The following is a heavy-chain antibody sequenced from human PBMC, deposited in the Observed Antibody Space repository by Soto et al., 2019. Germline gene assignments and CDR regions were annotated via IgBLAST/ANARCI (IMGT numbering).Heavy chain of an antibody. D-gene: IGHD1-26*01. CDR2: INAGNGNT. CDR3: ARDPGIVRATDEFYYGMDV. V-gene: IGHV1-3*01. CDR1: GYTFTSYA. Sequence: ASVKVSCKASGYTFTSYAMHWVRQAPGQRLEWMGWINAGNGNTKYSQKFQGRVTITRDTSASTAYMELSSLRSEDTAVYYCARDPGIVRATDEFYYGMDVWGQGTTVTVSS. J-gene: IGHJ6*02.